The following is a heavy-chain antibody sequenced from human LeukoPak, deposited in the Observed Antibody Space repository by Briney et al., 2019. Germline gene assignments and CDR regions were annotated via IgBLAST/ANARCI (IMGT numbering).Heavy chain of an antibody. J-gene: IGHJ4*02. V-gene: IGHV3-30*03. CDR1: GFTFSTYG. D-gene: IGHD6-13*01. CDR2: IRYDGSNK. Sequence: KLGGSLRLSCAASGFTFSTYGMYWVRQAPGKGLEWVAIIRYDGSNKYHADSVKGRITISRDDSKNTLYLQMNSLRAEDTGVYYCARDLKEAAVTCFDYWGQGTLVTVSS. CDR3: ARDLKEAAVTCFDY.